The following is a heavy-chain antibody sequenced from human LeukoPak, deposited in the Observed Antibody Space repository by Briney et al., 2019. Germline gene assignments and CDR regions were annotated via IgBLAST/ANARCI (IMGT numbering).Heavy chain of an antibody. CDR2: ISSSSSYI. Sequence: GGSLRLSCAASGFTFSTYSMNWVRQAPGRGLEWVSSISSSSSYIYYADSVKGRFTISRDNAKNSLYLQMNSLRAEDTAMYYCARDSSPYSSGAGDVDYWGQGTLVTVSS. J-gene: IGHJ4*02. CDR3: ARDSSPYSSGAGDVDY. D-gene: IGHD6-19*01. CDR1: GFTFSTYS. V-gene: IGHV3-21*01.